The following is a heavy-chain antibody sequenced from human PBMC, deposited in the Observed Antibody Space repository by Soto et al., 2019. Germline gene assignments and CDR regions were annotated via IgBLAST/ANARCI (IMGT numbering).Heavy chain of an antibody. D-gene: IGHD3-10*01. J-gene: IGHJ4*02. CDR3: ARDGFPAMVRGVLDY. CDR1: GFTFSSYG. V-gene: IGHV3-33*01. CDR2: IWYDGSNK. Sequence: QVQLVESGGGVVQPGRSLRLSCAASGFTFSSYGMHWVRQAPGKGLEWVAVIWYDGSNKYYADSVKGRFTISRDNSKNTLSLQMNSLRAEDTAVYYCARDGFPAMVRGVLDYWGQGTLVTVSS.